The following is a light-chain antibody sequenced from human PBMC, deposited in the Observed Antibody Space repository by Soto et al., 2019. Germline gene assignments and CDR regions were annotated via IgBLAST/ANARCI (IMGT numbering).Light chain of an antibody. Sequence: EIVLAQSPDTLSLSPGERATLSCRASQSISTSLAWFQQKPGQAPRLLIYGASSRGTGIPDRFSGSGSGTDFTLTISRLEPEDFAVYYCQQYGSSPRTFGQGTKVDIK. J-gene: IGKJ1*01. CDR1: QSISTS. CDR3: QQYGSSPRT. V-gene: IGKV3-20*01. CDR2: GAS.